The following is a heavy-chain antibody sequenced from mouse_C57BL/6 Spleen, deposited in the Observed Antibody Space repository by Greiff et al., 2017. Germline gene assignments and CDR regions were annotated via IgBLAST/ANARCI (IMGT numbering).Heavy chain of an antibody. V-gene: IGHV1-18*01. D-gene: IGHD1-1*01. J-gene: IGHJ3*01. CDR2: INPNNGGT. CDR3: ARWGTTVVATPFAY. Sequence: VQLKQSGPELVKPGASVKIPCKASGYTFTDYNMDWVKQSHGKSLEWIGDINPNNGGTIYNQKFKGKATLTVDKSSSTAYMELRSLTSEDTAVYYCARWGTTVVATPFAYWGQGTLVTVSA. CDR1: GYTFTDYN.